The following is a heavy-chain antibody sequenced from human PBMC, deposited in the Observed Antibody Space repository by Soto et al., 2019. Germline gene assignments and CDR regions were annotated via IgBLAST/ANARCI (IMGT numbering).Heavy chain of an antibody. Sequence: GESLKISCKGSGYSFPSYWIAWVRRMPGKGLEWMGNIYPGDSDTRYSPSFQGQVSISVDKSISTAYLQWSSLAASDTAMYYCATVQGAAPEPFDHWGQGTLVTVSS. CDR2: IYPGDSDT. CDR3: ATVQGAAPEPFDH. D-gene: IGHD6-13*01. V-gene: IGHV5-51*01. J-gene: IGHJ4*02. CDR1: GYSFPSYW.